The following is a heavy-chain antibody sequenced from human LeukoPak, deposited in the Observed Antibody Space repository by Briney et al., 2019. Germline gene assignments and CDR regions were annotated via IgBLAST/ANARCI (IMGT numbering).Heavy chain of an antibody. Sequence: PSGTLSLTCAVSGGSISSCNWWSWVRQPPGKGLEWIGEIHHSGSTNYNPSLKSRVTISVDTSKNQFSLKLSSVTAADTAVYYCARGYSDYYYYMDVWGKGTTVTVSS. V-gene: IGHV4-4*02. D-gene: IGHD2-21*01. J-gene: IGHJ6*03. CDR3: ARGYSDYYYYMDV. CDR1: GGSISSCNW. CDR2: IHHSGST.